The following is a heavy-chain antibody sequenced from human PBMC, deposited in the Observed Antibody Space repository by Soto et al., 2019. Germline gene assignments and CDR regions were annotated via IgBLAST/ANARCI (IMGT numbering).Heavy chain of an antibody. CDR3: ARGHIVVVTAILFAFDI. CDR2: ISAYNGNT. CDR1: GYTFTSYG. V-gene: IGHV1-18*01. D-gene: IGHD2-21*02. J-gene: IGHJ3*02. Sequence: QVQLVQSEAEVKKPGASVKVSCKASGYTFTSYGISWVRQAPGQGLEWMGWISAYNGNTNYAQKLQGRVTMTTDTSTSTAYMELRSLRSDDTAVYYCARGHIVVVTAILFAFDIWGQGTMVTVSS.